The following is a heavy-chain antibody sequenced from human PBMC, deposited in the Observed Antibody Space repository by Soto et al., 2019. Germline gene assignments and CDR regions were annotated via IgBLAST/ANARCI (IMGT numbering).Heavy chain of an antibody. CDR2: ISSDSRTM. V-gene: IGHV3-48*01. CDR1: EFNFNTNG. CDR3: ARGGAARPDY. J-gene: IGHJ4*02. Sequence: PGGSLRLSCVASEFNFNTNGMNWVRQAPGKGLEWVSYISSDSRTMSYADSVKGRLTISRDNARNSLYLQMNSLRAEDTAVYYCARGGAARPDYWGQGTLVTVSS.